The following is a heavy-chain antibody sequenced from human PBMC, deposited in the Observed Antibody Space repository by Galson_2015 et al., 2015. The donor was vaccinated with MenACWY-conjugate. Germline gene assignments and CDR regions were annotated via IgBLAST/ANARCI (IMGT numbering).Heavy chain of an antibody. V-gene: IGHV3-30*02. CDR3: ATHYGSRSVDY. CDR2: IRYDGSYE. Sequence: SLRLSCAASGLTLSDFAMHWVRQAPGKGLEWVSFIRYDGSYEQYADSVKGRFTILRDNSKDMLYLLMNRLRVEDTAVYYCATHYGSRSVDYWGQGTLVTVSS. D-gene: IGHD3-10*01. CDR1: GLTLSDFA. J-gene: IGHJ4*02.